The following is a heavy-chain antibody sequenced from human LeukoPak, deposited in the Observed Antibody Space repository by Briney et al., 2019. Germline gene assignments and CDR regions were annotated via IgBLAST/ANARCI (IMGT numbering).Heavy chain of an antibody. CDR2: INHSGST. CDR1: GGSFSGYY. Sequence: PSETLSLTCAVYGGSFSGYYWSWIRQPPGKGLEWIGEINHSGSTNYNPSLKSRVTISVDRSKNQFSLKLSSVTAADTAVYYCASLYYYDSSGYNDAFDIWGQGTMVTVSS. J-gene: IGHJ3*02. CDR3: ASLYYYDSSGYNDAFDI. V-gene: IGHV4-34*01. D-gene: IGHD3-22*01.